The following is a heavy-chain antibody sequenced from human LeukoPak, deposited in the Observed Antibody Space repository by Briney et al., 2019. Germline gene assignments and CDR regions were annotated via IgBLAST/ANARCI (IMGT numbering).Heavy chain of an antibody. CDR3: ARLVAANFALDY. J-gene: IGHJ4*02. Sequence: SQTLSLTCTVSGGSISSGSYYWSWIRQPAGKGLEWIGRMYTSGTTNYNPSLKSRVTISVDTSNNQFSLKLSSVTAADTAVYYCARLVAANFALDYWGQGTLVTVSS. CDR2: MYTSGTT. D-gene: IGHD2-15*01. CDR1: GGSISSGSYY. V-gene: IGHV4-61*02.